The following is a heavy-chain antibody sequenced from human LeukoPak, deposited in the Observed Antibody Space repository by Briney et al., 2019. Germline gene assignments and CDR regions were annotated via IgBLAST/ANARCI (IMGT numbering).Heavy chain of an antibody. J-gene: IGHJ4*02. D-gene: IGHD4-17*01. CDR1: GFTFDDYG. V-gene: IGHV3-20*04. Sequence: GGSLRLSCAASGFTFDDYGMSWVRQAPGKGLEWVSGINWNGGSTGYAESVRGGFTISRDNAKNSLYLQMNSLIAEDTALYYCARADYGDYFYFDYWGQGTLVTVSS. CDR3: ARADYGDYFYFDY. CDR2: INWNGGST.